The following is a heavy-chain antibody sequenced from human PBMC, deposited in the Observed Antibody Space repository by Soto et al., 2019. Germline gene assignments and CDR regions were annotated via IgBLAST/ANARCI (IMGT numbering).Heavy chain of an antibody. CDR3: TSRRDWTAVDPCDY. Sequence: YTASVKGRFTISRDDSKNTVYLQMNSLKIDDTAVYYCTSRRDWTAVDPCDYGGLGTLVTVSS. J-gene: IGHJ4*02. D-gene: IGHD5-18*01. V-gene: IGHV3-73*01.